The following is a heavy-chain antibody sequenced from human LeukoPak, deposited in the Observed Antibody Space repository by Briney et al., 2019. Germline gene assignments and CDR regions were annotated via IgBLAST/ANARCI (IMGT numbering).Heavy chain of an antibody. D-gene: IGHD4-17*01. Sequence: PGGSLRLSCAASGFTFSSYGIHWVRQAPGKGLEWVAVISYDGSNKYYADSVKGRFTISRDNSKNTLYLQMNSLRAEDTAVYYCAKGDYGDYGDYYYGMDVWGQGTTVTVSS. V-gene: IGHV3-30*18. J-gene: IGHJ6*02. CDR1: GFTFSSYG. CDR3: AKGDYGDYGDYYYGMDV. CDR2: ISYDGSNK.